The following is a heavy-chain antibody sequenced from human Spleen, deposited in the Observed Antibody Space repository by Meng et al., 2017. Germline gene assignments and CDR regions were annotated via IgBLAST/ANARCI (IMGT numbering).Heavy chain of an antibody. CDR2: TYYRSKWYN. J-gene: IGHJ4*02. D-gene: IGHD3-16*01. Sequence: QIQLQQSGPGLVKPSQTLSLTCAISGDSVPSNSAAWNWLKQSPSRGLEWLGRTYYRSKWYNDYAVFVKSRITINPDTSKNQFSLQLNSVTPEDTAVYYCARQEGAFDYWGQGTLVTVSS. CDR3: ARQEGAFDY. CDR1: GDSVPSNSAA. V-gene: IGHV6-1*01.